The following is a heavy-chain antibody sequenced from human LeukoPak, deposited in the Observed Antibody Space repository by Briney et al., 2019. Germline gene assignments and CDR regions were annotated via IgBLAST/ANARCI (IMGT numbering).Heavy chain of an antibody. CDR3: ARVLPYYDFWSGYYTFVAVEWGDHDY. CDR1: GYTFTIYG. V-gene: IGHV1-18*01. D-gene: IGHD3-3*01. Sequence: GASVKVSCKASGYTFTIYGISWVRQAPGQGLEWMGWISAYNGNTNYAQKLQGRVTMTTDTSTSTAYMELRSLRSDDTAVYYCARVLPYYDFWSGYYTFVAVEWGDHDYWGQGTLVTVSS. CDR2: ISAYNGNT. J-gene: IGHJ4*02.